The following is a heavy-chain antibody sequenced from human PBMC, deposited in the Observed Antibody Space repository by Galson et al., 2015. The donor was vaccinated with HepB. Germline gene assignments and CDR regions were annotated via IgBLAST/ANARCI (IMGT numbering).Heavy chain of an antibody. V-gene: IGHV3-66*01. J-gene: IGHJ5*02. CDR3: ASFSWQGGFDP. CDR1: GFTDSSNY. D-gene: IGHD2/OR15-2a*01. Sequence: SLRLSCAASGFTDSSNYMSWVRQAPGKGLEWVSVIYSGGSTYYADSVKGRFTISRDNSKNTLYLQMNSLRAEDTAVYYCASFSWQGGFDPWGQGTLVTVSS. CDR2: IYSGGST.